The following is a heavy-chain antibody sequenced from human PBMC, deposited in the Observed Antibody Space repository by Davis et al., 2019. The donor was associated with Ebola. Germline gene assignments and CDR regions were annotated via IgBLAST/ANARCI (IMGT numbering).Heavy chain of an antibody. CDR2: IYPGDSET. V-gene: IGHV5-51*01. Sequence: GESLKISCKDSGNSFTSHWIGWVRQTPGKDLEWMGIIYPGDSETRYSPSFQGQATFSVDKSINTAYLQWSSLKASDTGMYFCARLDRYSYGILYWGQGTLVTVSS. CDR3: ARLDRYSYGILY. J-gene: IGHJ4*02. CDR1: GNSFTSHW. D-gene: IGHD5-18*01.